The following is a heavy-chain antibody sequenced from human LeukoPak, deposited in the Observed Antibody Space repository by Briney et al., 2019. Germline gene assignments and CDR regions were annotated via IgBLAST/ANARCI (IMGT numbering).Heavy chain of an antibody. CDR3: ARAASGDRYSGYAKDRYYFDR. CDR1: GGSISDDS. Sequence: PSETLSLTCTVSGGSISDDSWTWIRQPPGKGLDWIGSIFDIGSITYNPSLRSRLSISVETSKNQISLKLSSVTAADTAVYFCARAASGDRYSGYAKDRYYFDRWGQGTLVTVSS. V-gene: IGHV4-59*01. D-gene: IGHD5-12*01. CDR2: IFDIGSI. J-gene: IGHJ4*02.